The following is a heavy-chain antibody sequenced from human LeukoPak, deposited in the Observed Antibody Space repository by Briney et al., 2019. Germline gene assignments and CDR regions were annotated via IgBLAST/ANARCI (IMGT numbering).Heavy chain of an antibody. CDR3: ARDQWIPNYYYGMDV. V-gene: IGHV1-2*02. D-gene: IGHD5-18*01. J-gene: IGHJ6*02. Sequence: AASVKVSCKASGYTFTGYYMHWVRQAPGQGLEWMGWINPNSGGTNYAQKFQGRVTMTRDTSISTAYMELSRLRSDDTAVYYCARDQWIPNYYYGMDVWGQGTTVTVSS. CDR2: INPNSGGT. CDR1: GYTFTGYY.